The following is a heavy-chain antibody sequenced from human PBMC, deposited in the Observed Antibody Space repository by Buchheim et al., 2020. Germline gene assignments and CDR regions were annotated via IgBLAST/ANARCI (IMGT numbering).Heavy chain of an antibody. CDR2: IWYDGSNK. CDR3: ARDLSILQGPDY. D-gene: IGHD3-3*02. Sequence: QVQLVESGGGVVQAGRSLILSCAASGFTFSTYGIHWVRQAPGKGLEWVAVIWYDGSNKYYADSVKGRFTISRDNSKNTLYLQMNSLRAEDTAVYYCARDLSILQGPDYWGQGTL. J-gene: IGHJ4*02. CDR1: GFTFSTYG. V-gene: IGHV3-33*01.